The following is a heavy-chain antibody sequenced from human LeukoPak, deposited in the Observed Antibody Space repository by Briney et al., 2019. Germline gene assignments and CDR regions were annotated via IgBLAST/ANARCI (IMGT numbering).Heavy chain of an antibody. D-gene: IGHD3-10*01. CDR2: IYTSGST. CDR3: ARIGKLYFDY. CDR1: GGSISNYY. J-gene: IGHJ4*02. V-gene: IGHV4-4*07. Sequence: SETLSLTCTVSGGSISNYYLSWIRQPAGKGLEWIGRIYTSGSTNYNPSLKSRVTISVDTSKNQFSLKLSSVTAADTAVYYCARIGKLYFDYWGQGTLVTVSS.